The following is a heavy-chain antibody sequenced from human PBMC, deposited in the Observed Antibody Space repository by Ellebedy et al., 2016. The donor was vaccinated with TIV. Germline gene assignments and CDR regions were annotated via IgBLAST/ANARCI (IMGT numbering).Heavy chain of an antibody. CDR1: GFTFSSYA. V-gene: IGHV3-23*01. J-gene: IGHJ4*02. CDR2: VSISGSTT. D-gene: IGHD3-16*01. CDR3: AKGARSAFFDY. Sequence: GESLKISCAASGFTFSSYAMSWVRQAPGKGLEWVSSVSISGSTTYYADSVKGRFTISRDNSKNTLSLQMNSLGAEDTAVYYCAKGARSAFFDYWGQGTLVTVSS.